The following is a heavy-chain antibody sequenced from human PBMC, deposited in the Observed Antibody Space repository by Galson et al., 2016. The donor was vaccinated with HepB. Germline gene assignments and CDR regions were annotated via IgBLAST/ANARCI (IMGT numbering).Heavy chain of an antibody. Sequence: SLRLSCAASEFTFNNCPLHWVRQAPGKGLEWVAVLSHDGVTKFYADSVRARFTISRDNSNNTMYLQMNSLRAEDTAIYYCARDRVVAAKYNWFDPWGQGTLVTVSS. J-gene: IGHJ5*02. D-gene: IGHD2-15*01. CDR1: EFTFNNCP. CDR2: LSHDGVTK. CDR3: ARDRVVAAKYNWFDP. V-gene: IGHV3-30-3*01.